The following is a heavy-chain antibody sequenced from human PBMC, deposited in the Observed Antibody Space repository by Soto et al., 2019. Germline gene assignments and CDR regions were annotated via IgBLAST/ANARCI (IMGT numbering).Heavy chain of an antibody. CDR2: ISPDGSQI. V-gene: IGHV3-30-3*01. J-gene: IGHJ4*02. CDR1: GFIFSGKT. CDR3: ATDIAVTWLLNS. D-gene: IGHD5-12*01. Sequence: PGGSLRLSCAASGFIFSGKTMYWVRQAPAKGLEWVAHISPDGSQIFYADSVKGRFTISRDNSKNTLYLQMNSLRAEDTSLYLCATDIAVTWLLNSWGQGTLVTVSS.